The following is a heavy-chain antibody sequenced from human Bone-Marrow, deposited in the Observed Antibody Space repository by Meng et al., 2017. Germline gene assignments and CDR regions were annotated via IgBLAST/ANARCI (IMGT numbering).Heavy chain of an antibody. CDR2: IWYDGSNK. CDR3: ARAGYDSSGYYYYY. D-gene: IGHD3-22*01. V-gene: IGHV3-33*01. CDR1: GFTFSSYG. Sequence: GESLKISCAASGFTFSSYGMHWVRQAPGKGLEWVAVIWYDGSNKYYADSVKGRFTISRDNSKNTLYLQMNSPRAEDTAVYYCARAGYDSSGYYYYYWGQGTLVTVSS. J-gene: IGHJ4*02.